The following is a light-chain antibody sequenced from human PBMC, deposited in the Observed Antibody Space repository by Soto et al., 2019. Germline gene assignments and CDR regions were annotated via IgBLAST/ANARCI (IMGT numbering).Light chain of an antibody. J-gene: IGKJ5*01. CDR3: QQSYSTHIT. CDR2: DAS. Sequence: DIQMTQSPSTLSASVGDRVTITCLASQSISSWLAWYQQKPGKAPKLLIYDASSLESGVPSRFSGSGSGTEFTLTISSLQPEDFATYYCQQSYSTHITFGQGTRLEI. CDR1: QSISSW. V-gene: IGKV1-5*01.